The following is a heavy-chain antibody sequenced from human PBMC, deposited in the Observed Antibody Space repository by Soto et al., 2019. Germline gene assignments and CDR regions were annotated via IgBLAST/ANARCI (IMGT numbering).Heavy chain of an antibody. J-gene: IGHJ3*02. Sequence: ASVKVSCKASGYTFTGYYMHWVRQAPGQGLEWMGWINPNSGGTNYAQKFQGWVTMTKDTSISTAYMELSRLRSDDTAVYYCARGGYNWNYHRDDAFDIWGQGTMVTVSS. V-gene: IGHV1-2*04. CDR1: GYTFTGYY. D-gene: IGHD1-7*01. CDR2: INPNSGGT. CDR3: ARGGYNWNYHRDDAFDI.